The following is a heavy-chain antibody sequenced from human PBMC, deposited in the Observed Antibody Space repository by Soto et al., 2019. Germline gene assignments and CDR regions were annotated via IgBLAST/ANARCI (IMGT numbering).Heavy chain of an antibody. J-gene: IGHJ5*02. CDR3: ASKHFADYLWWGLDT. CDR1: GYSFTDYH. V-gene: IGHV1-2*06. CDR2: INPKSDDT. D-gene: IGHD4-17*01. Sequence: SVKVSCKASGYSFTDYHINWVRQAPGQGLAWMGRINPKSDDTNYAQKFQGRVTMTRDTSIDTAYLGWGGLTYLATATNYCASKHFADYLWWGLDTWGQGTLVTVSS.